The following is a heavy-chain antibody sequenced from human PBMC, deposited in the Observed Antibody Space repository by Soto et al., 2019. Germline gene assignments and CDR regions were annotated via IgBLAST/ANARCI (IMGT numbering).Heavy chain of an antibody. J-gene: IGHJ4*02. CDR2: IKSKTDGGTA. CDR1: GFNLSHPW. CDR3: TTGIYYDLLTGYHNVAY. V-gene: IGHV3-15*01. Sequence: GGSLRLSXAASGFNLSHPWMTWVRQAAGKGLEWVGRIKSKTDGGTADYATPVKGRFTISRDDSKNTVYLQMNSLKTEDTAVYYCTTGIYYDLLTGYHNVAYWGQGTLVTVSS. D-gene: IGHD3-9*01.